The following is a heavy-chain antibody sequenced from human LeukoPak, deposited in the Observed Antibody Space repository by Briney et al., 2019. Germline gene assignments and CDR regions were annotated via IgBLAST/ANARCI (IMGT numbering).Heavy chain of an antibody. D-gene: IGHD6-6*01. CDR1: GFTFSSYA. V-gene: IGHV3-30-3*01. J-gene: IGHJ4*02. Sequence: PGRSLRLSCAASGFTFSSYAMHWVRQAPGKGLEWVAVISYDGSNKYYADSVKGRFTISRDNSKNTLYLQMNSLRAEDTAVYYCARGRIGSSSSLSGYWGQGTLVTVSS. CDR3: ARGRIGSSSSLSGY. CDR2: ISYDGSNK.